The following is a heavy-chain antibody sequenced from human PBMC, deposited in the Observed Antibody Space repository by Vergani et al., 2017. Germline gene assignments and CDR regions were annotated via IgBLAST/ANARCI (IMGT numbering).Heavy chain of an antibody. CDR3: AREHYSYGYGGIDY. CDR1: GFTFSSYS. V-gene: IGHV3-48*01. Sequence: EVQLVESGGGLVQPGGSLRLSCAASGFTFSSYSMNWVRQAPGKGLEWVSYISSSSSTIYYADSVKGRFTIARDNDKNSLYLQMNSLRAEDTAVYYCAREHYSYGYGGIDYWGQGTLVTVAS. J-gene: IGHJ4*02. CDR2: ISSSSSTI. D-gene: IGHD5-18*01.